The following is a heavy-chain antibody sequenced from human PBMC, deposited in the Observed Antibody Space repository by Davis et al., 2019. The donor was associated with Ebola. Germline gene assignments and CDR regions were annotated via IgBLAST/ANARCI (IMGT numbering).Heavy chain of an antibody. CDR2: MNPNSGNT. CDR3: TRLGYTAMVSVF. CDR1: GYTFTSYD. D-gene: IGHD5-18*01. V-gene: IGHV1-8*01. J-gene: IGHJ4*02. Sequence: ASVKVSCKASGYTFTSYDINWVRQATGQGLEWMGWMNPNSGNTGYAQKFQGRVTMTRNTSISTAYMELSSLRAEDTAVYYCTRLGYTAMVSVFWGQGTLVTVSS.